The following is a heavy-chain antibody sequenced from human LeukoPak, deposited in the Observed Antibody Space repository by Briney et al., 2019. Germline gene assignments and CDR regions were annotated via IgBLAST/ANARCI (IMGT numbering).Heavy chain of an antibody. CDR2: ITVSGGRT. D-gene: IGHD3-10*01. CDR3: AKDLRRISGSLDY. V-gene: IGHV3-23*01. J-gene: IGHJ4*02. Sequence: GGSLRLSCAASGFTFSSYAMSWVRQAPGKGLEWVSTITVSGGRTYYADSVKGRFTISRDNSKNTLYLQMNSLRAEDTAVYYCAKDLRRISGSLDYWGQGTLVTVSS. CDR1: GFTFSSYA.